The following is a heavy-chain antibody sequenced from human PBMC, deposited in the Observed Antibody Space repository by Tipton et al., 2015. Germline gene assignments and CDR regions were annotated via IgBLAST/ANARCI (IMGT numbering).Heavy chain of an antibody. Sequence: TLSLTCTVSGGSISSGDYYWSWIRQPPGKGLEWIGYIYYSGGTYYNPSLKSRVTISVDTSKNQFSLKLSSVTAADTAVYYCAREGDYFDSSGYFSYNWFDPWGQGTLVTVSS. CDR1: GGSISSGDYY. CDR2: IYYSGGT. J-gene: IGHJ5*02. CDR3: AREGDYFDSSGYFSYNWFDP. D-gene: IGHD3-22*01. V-gene: IGHV4-30-4*01.